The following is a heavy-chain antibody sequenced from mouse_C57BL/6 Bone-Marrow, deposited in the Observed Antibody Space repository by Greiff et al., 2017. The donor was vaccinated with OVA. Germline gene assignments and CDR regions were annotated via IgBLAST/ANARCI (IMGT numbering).Heavy chain of an antibody. D-gene: IGHD2-5*01. V-gene: IGHV14-4*01. J-gene: IGHJ2*01. CDR3: TTDYSNAYYFDY. CDR2: IDPENGDT. CDR1: GFNIKDDY. Sequence: EVQLQQSGAELVRPGASVKLSCTASGFNIKDDYMHWVKQRPEQGLEWIGWIDPENGDTEYASKFQGKATITADTSSNTAYLQRSSLTSEDTAVYYCTTDYSNAYYFDYWGQGTTLTVSS.